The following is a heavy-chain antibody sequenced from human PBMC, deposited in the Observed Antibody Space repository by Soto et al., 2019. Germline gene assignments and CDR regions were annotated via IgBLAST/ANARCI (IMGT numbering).Heavy chain of an antibody. CDR2: IIPILGIA. CDR3: ARILSYYDSSDSFDI. Sequence: QVQLVQSGAEVKKPGSSVKVSCKASGGTFSSYTISWVRQAPGQGLEWMGRIIPILGIANDAQKFQGRVTITPDKSTSTAYMELSSLRSEDKAVYYCARILSYYDSSDSFDIWGQGTMVTVSS. D-gene: IGHD3-22*01. V-gene: IGHV1-69*02. J-gene: IGHJ3*02. CDR1: GGTFSSYT.